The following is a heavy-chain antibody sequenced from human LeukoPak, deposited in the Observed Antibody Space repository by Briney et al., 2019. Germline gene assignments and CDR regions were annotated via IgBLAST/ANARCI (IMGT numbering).Heavy chain of an antibody. Sequence: SETLSLTCAVYGGTFSGYYWSWIRQPPGKGLEWIGEINHSGSTNYNPSLKSRVTISVDTSKSQFPLKLTSGTAADTAVYYCARNRSYVYKYWGQGTLVTVSS. CDR1: GGTFSGYY. J-gene: IGHJ4*02. V-gene: IGHV4-34*01. CDR2: INHSGST. D-gene: IGHD3-16*01. CDR3: ARNRSYVYKY.